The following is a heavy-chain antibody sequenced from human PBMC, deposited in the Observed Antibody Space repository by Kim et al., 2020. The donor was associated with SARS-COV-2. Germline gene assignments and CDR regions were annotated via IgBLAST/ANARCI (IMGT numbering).Heavy chain of an antibody. D-gene: IGHD5-18*01. J-gene: IGHJ4*02. CDR3: AREASLDTAMETDY. Sequence: GGSLRLSCAASGFTFSSYSMNWVRQAPGKGLEWVSYISSSSTIYYADSVKGRFTISRDNAKNSLYLQMNSLRDEDTAVYYCAREASLDTAMETDYWGQGT. CDR2: ISSSSTI. V-gene: IGHV3-48*02. CDR1: GFTFSSYS.